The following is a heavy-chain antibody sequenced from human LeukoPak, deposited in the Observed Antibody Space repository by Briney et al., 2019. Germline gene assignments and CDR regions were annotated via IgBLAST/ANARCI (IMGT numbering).Heavy chain of an antibody. J-gene: IGHJ5*02. Sequence: PSETLSLTCTVSGGSIASSSNYWVWIRQPPGKGLEWIGNIFYTGNTYYNPSLKSRVTISVDTPNNQFSLNLASVTAADTAVYYCARDRGSDSYYHRQAFDPWGQGTLVTVSS. CDR2: IFYTGNT. CDR3: ARDRGSDSYYHRQAFDP. CDR1: GGSIASSSNY. V-gene: IGHV4-39*07. D-gene: IGHD3-10*01.